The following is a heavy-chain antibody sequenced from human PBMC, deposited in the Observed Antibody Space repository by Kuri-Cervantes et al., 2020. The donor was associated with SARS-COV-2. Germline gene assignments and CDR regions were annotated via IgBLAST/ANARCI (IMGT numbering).Heavy chain of an antibody. CDR1: GFTFRSYA. D-gene: IGHD6-13*01. CDR2: ISYDGSNK. V-gene: IGHV3-30-3*01. Sequence: GESLKISCAASGFTFRSYAMHWVRQAPGKGLEWVAVISYDGSNKYYADAVKGRFTISRDNSKNTLYLQVNSLRAEDTAVYYCARDFGSWYVFWSYYGMDVWGQGTTVTVSS. J-gene: IGHJ6*02. CDR3: ARDFGSWYVFWSYYGMDV.